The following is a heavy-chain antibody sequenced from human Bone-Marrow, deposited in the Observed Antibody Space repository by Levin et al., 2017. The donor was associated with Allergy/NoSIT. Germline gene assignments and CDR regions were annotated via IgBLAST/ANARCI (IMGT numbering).Heavy chain of an antibody. CDR1: GYNFFSYW. V-gene: IGHV5-51*01. Sequence: GGSLRLSCSVSGYNFFSYWIGWVRQVPGKGLEWMGVIYPGDSDTRYSPSFQGQVTISVDKSTSTAYLQWSSLKPSDTAIYYCARRGHCLSSSCRYFGLDVWGQGTSVTVSS. J-gene: IGHJ6*02. CDR2: IYPGDSDT. D-gene: IGHD3-22*01. CDR3: ARRGHCLSSSCRYFGLDV.